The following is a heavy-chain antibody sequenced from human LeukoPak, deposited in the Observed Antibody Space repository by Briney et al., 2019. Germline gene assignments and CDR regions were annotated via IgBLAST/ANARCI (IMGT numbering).Heavy chain of an antibody. V-gene: IGHV4-61*08. D-gene: IGHD2-2*01. J-gene: IGHJ5*02. CDR2: IYYTGST. Sequence: PSETLSLTCTVSGGSISSGGYYWSWIRQHPGKGLEWIGYIYYTGSTNYNPSLKSRVTISVDTSKNQFSLKMSSVTAADTAVYYCARQLGFCSSTSCYPWFAPWGQGTLVTVSS. CDR3: ARQLGFCSSTSCYPWFAP. CDR1: GGSISSGGYY.